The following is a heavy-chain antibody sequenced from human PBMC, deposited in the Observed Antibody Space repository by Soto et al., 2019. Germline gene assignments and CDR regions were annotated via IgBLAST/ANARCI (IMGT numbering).Heavy chain of an antibody. Sequence: GSLLLSCSASGFSFDDYAMTGVRQASGKGLEWVSAISGSGDNTYYADSVKVRFTISRDNSKNTLYLQLNSLRAEDTALYYCAKGYYSGYDLAYFDYWGQGTLVTVYS. V-gene: IGHV3-23*01. D-gene: IGHD5-12*01. J-gene: IGHJ4*02. CDR3: AKGYYSGYDLAYFDY. CDR1: GFSFDDYA. CDR2: ISGSGDNT.